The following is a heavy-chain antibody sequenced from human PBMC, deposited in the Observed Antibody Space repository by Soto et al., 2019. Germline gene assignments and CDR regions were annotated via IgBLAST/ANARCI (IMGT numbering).Heavy chain of an antibody. Sequence: GGSLRLSCAASGFTFSSYAMSWVRQAPGKGLEWVSAISGSGGSTYYADSVKGRLNISRDNSKNTLYLQMNSLRAEDTAVYYCAKPGTVTERTYYYYYGMDVWGQGTTVTVSS. D-gene: IGHD4-17*01. J-gene: IGHJ6*02. V-gene: IGHV3-23*01. CDR1: GFTFSSYA. CDR2: ISGSGGST. CDR3: AKPGTVTERTYYYYYGMDV.